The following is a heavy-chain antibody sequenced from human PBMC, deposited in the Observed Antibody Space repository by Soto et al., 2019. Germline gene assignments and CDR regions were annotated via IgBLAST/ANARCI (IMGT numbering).Heavy chain of an antibody. Sequence: QMQLVESGGGVVQPGNSLRLSCAASGFIFSNYAMHWVRQAPGKGLEWVALISYDGRYIYYADSVKGRFAISRDNSKKTVELLMNSLRREDTAVHYCARDVTDYVLDVWGQGTTVNVSS. D-gene: IGHD3-9*01. J-gene: IGHJ6*02. V-gene: IGHV3-30*03. CDR2: ISYDGRYI. CDR3: ARDVTDYVLDV. CDR1: GFIFSNYA.